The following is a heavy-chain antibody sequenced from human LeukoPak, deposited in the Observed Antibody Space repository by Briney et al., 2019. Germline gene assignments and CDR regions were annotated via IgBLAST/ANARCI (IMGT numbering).Heavy chain of an antibody. CDR2: MNPNRGNT. D-gene: IGHD1-26*01. V-gene: IGHV1-8*03. Sequence: ASVKVSCKASGYTFTSYDINWVRQATGQGLEWMGWMNPNRGNTGYAQKFQGRVAITRNTTISTAYMELSSLRSEDTAVYYCVTGVGDTGVGFDYWGQGTLVTVSS. CDR1: GYTFTSYD. CDR3: VTGVGDTGVGFDY. J-gene: IGHJ4*02.